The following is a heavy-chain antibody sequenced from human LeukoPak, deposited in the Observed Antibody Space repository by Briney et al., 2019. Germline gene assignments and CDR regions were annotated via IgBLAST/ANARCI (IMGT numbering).Heavy chain of an antibody. D-gene: IGHD1-26*01. V-gene: IGHV3-7*01. CDR2: IKPDGSEK. J-gene: IGHJ4*02. Sequence: GGSLRLSCAASGFTFSSSWMSWVRQAPGKGLEWVTNIKPDGSEKYYVDSVKGRFTISRDNAKKSLYLQMNSLRAGDTALYYCARDTVGATDYWGQGTLVTVSS. CDR1: GFTFSSSW. CDR3: ARDTVGATDY.